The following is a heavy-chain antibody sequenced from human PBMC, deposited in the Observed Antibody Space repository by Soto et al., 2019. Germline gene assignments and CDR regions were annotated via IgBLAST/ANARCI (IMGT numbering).Heavy chain of an antibody. CDR3: AKDGSHNFDY. D-gene: IGHD1-26*01. V-gene: IGHV3-30*18. Sequence: QVQLVESGGGVVQSGRSVRLSCAASGLTFSHYAMHWVRQAPGKGLEWVALMSYDGSNEYYADSVKGRFTISRDNSKNTLYLQMNSLRAEDTAVYYCAKDGSHNFDYWGQGTLVTVSS. CDR1: GLTFSHYA. J-gene: IGHJ4*02. CDR2: MSYDGSNE.